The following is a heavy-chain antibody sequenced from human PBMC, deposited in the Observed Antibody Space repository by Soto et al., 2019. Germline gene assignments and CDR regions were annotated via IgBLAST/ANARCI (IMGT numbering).Heavy chain of an antibody. Sequence: QVQLVESGGGVVQPGRSLRLSCAASGFTFSSYGIHWVRQAPGKGLEWVAVISYDGSNRYYADSVKGRITISRDNSKNTLYLQMNSLRAEDKAVYYCAKGGYYDSSGYLGWLDYWGQGTLVTVSS. CDR2: ISYDGSNR. J-gene: IGHJ4*02. CDR1: GFTFSSYG. CDR3: AKGGYYDSSGYLGWLDY. V-gene: IGHV3-30*18. D-gene: IGHD3-22*01.